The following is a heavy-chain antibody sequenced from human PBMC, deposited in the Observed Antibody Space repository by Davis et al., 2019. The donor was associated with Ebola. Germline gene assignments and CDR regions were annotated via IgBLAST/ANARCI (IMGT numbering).Heavy chain of an antibody. J-gene: IGHJ5*02. CDR1: GYTFTSYA. V-gene: IGHV1-69*04. CDR2: IIPILGIA. Sequence: SVKVSCKASGYTFTSYAISWVRQAPGQGLEWMGRIIPILGIANYAQKFQGRVTITADESTSTAYMELSSLRSEDTAVYYCARRYCSGGSCYRDNWSDPWGQGTLVTVSS. D-gene: IGHD2-15*01. CDR3: ARRYCSGGSCYRDNWSDP.